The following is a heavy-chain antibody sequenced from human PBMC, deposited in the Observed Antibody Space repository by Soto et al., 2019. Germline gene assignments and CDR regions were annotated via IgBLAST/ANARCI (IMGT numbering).Heavy chain of an antibody. V-gene: IGHV4-30-2*01. Sequence: PSETLSLTCAVSGGSISSGGYSWSWIRQPPGKGLEWIGYFYHSGSTYYNPFLKSRVTISVDRSKNQFSLKLSSVTAADTAVYYCARVLDYYDSSGYYFYSWFDPWGQGTLVTVSS. CDR3: ARVLDYYDSSGYYFYSWFDP. CDR1: GGSISSGGYS. CDR2: FYHSGST. J-gene: IGHJ5*02. D-gene: IGHD3-22*01.